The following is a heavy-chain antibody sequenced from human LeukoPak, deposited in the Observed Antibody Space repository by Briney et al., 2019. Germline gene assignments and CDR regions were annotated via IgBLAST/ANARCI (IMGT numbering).Heavy chain of an antibody. J-gene: IGHJ5*02. V-gene: IGHV4-31*03. CDR2: IYYSGST. CDR3: ARDPAYYYDSSGSSNWFDP. CDR1: GGSISSGGYY. D-gene: IGHD3-22*01. Sequence: SQTLSLTCTVSGGSISSGGYYWRWIRQHPGKGLEWIGYIYYSGSTYYNPSLKSRVTISVDTSKNQFSLKLSSVTAADTAVYYCARDPAYYYDSSGSSNWFDPWGQGALVTVSS.